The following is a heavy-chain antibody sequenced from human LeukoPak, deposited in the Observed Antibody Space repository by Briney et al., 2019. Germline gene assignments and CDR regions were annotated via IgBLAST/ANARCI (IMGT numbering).Heavy chain of an antibody. Sequence: PSETLSLTCTVSGDFISGGSYFWGWIRQPPEKGLEWIGTIYYSGYSGTTYYNPSLKSRVTISVDKSKNHFSLNLTSVTAADTAVYYCARQTSGGSYSDYWGQGTLVTVSS. CDR2: IYYSGYSGTT. CDR1: GDFISGGSYF. J-gene: IGHJ4*02. CDR3: ARQTSGGSYSDY. D-gene: IGHD1-26*01. V-gene: IGHV4-39*07.